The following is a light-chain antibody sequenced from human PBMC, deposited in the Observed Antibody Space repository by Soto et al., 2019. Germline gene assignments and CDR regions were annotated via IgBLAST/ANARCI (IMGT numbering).Light chain of an antibody. CDR1: RSNIGKNF. V-gene: IGLV1-51*01. CDR2: DNS. Sequence: QAVLTQPPSLSAAPGQKVTISCSGARSNIGKNFVSWYQHLPGTAPKLLIYDNSQRPSGIPDRFSGSKSGTSATLGITGLQTGDEADYYCATRDTVLGTGEVVFGGGTKLTVL. CDR3: ATRDTVLGTGEVV. J-gene: IGLJ2*01.